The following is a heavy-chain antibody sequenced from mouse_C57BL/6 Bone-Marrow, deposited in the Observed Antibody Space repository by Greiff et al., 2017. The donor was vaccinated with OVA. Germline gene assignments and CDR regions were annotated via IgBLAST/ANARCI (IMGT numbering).Heavy chain of an antibody. Sequence: VQLQQPGAELVRPGSSVKLSCKASGYPFTSYWMPWVKQWPIQGLEWIGNIDSSDSETHYTPKLKDKATLNVDKSSSKAYMQLSSLTSEDSAVYYCARVGDYDPWFAYWGQGTLVTVSA. D-gene: IGHD2-4*01. CDR2: IDSSDSET. J-gene: IGHJ3*01. CDR3: ARVGDYDPWFAY. CDR1: GYPFTSYW. V-gene: IGHV1-52*01.